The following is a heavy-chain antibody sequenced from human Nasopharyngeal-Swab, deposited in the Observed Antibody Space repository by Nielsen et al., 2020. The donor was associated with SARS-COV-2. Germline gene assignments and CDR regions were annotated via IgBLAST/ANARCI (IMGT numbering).Heavy chain of an antibody. Sequence: ASVKVSCKASGYTFTGYYMHWVRQAPGQGLEWMGRINPNSGGTNYAQKFQGRVTMTRDTSISTAYMELSRLRSDDTAVYYCARARYYDSSGYYYYFDYWGQGTLVTVSS. J-gene: IGHJ4*02. V-gene: IGHV1-2*06. D-gene: IGHD3-22*01. CDR1: GYTFTGYY. CDR3: ARARYYDSSGYYYYFDY. CDR2: INPNSGGT.